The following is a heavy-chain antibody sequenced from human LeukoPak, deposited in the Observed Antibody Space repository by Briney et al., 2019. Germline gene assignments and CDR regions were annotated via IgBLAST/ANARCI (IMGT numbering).Heavy chain of an antibody. CDR2: INHSGST. V-gene: IGHV4-34*01. CDR3: ASSSSWYNWFDP. D-gene: IGHD6-13*01. Sequence: PSETLSLTCAVYGGSFSGYYWSWIRQPPGKGLEWIGEINHSGSTNYNPSLKSRVTISVDTSKNQFSLKLSSVTAADTAVYYCASSSSWYNWFDPWGQGTLVTVSS. CDR1: GGSFSGYY. J-gene: IGHJ5*02.